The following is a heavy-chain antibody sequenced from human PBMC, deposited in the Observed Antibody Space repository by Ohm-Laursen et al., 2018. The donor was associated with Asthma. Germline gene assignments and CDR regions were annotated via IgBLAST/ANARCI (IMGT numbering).Heavy chain of an antibody. J-gene: IGHJ4*02. CDR1: GGTLGTSV. D-gene: IGHD3-16*02. CDR3: ARGGRYYDYIWGSYREDLHYFDY. CDR2: INPNSGGT. Sequence: GASVKVSCQPLGGTLGTSVIGWARQAPGQGLEWLGGINPNSGGTNYAQKFQGRVTMTRDTYISTAYKELRSLRSEDTAVYYWARGGRYYDYIWGSYREDLHYFDYWGQGTLVTVSS. V-gene: IGHV1-2*02.